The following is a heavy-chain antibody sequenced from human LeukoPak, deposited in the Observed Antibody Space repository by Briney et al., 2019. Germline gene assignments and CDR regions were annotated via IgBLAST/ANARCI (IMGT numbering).Heavy chain of an antibody. V-gene: IGHV3-30*03. CDR1: GFTFSSCG. Sequence: GGSLRLSCVASGFTFSSCGMHWVRQAPGKGLEWVAVISYDGSNKDYTDSVKGRFTISRDNSKNTLYLQMNSLRSEDTAVYYCATGIRSLDYGGNSEEDGMDVWGQGTTVTVSS. D-gene: IGHD4-23*01. CDR2: ISYDGSNK. J-gene: IGHJ6*02. CDR3: ATGIRSLDYGGNSEEDGMDV.